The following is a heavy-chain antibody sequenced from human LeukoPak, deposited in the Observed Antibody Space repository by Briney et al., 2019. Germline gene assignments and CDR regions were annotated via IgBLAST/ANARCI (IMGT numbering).Heavy chain of an antibody. D-gene: IGHD6-19*01. CDR3: ASHKAGYSSGLMDY. V-gene: IGHV3-66*04. CDR2: IYSGGST. Sequence: GGSLRLSCAASGFTVSTNYMSWVRQAPGKGLEWVSVIYSGGSTYYADSVKGRFTISRDNSKNTLYLQMNSLRAEDTAVYYCASHKAGYSSGLMDYWGQGTLVTVSS. CDR1: GFTVSTNY. J-gene: IGHJ4*02.